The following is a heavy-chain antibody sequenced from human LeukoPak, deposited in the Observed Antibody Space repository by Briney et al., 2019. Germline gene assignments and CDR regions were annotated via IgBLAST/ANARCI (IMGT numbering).Heavy chain of an antibody. J-gene: IGHJ6*02. D-gene: IGHD6-6*01. V-gene: IGHV3-43*02. CDR2: MSGDGGST. Sequence: GGSLRLSCAASGFTFDDYAMHWVRQAPARGLEWVSLMSGDGGSTYYADSVKGRFTISRDNAKNSLYLQMNSLRADDTAVYYCARLTGYSSSSGYYYGMDLWGQGTTVTVSS. CDR1: GFTFDDYA. CDR3: ARLTGYSSSSGYYYGMDL.